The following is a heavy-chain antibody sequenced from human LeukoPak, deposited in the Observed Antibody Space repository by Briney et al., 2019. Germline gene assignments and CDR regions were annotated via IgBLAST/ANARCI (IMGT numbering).Heavy chain of an antibody. D-gene: IGHD3-16*01. Sequence: PGGSLRLSCAASGFAFSSYWMSWVRQGPGKGLQWVSSVSRSGDSTYYADSVKGQFTISRDNSKNTLYLQMNSLRAEDTAVYYCAKRRGENFFFDLWGQGAQVTVSS. J-gene: IGHJ4*02. CDR2: VSRSGDST. V-gene: IGHV3-23*01. CDR3: AKRRGENFFFDL. CDR1: GFAFSSYW.